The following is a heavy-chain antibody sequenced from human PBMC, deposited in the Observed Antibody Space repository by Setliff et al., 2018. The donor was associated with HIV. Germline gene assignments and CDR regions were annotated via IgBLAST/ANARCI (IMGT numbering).Heavy chain of an antibody. CDR2: IIGTTT. J-gene: IGHJ4*02. Sequence: GGSLRLSCAASGFTFSTYSMNWVRQAPGKGLEWLSYIIGTTTYYADSVKGRFTISRDNAKNSLYLQMNSLRAEDTAVYYCARDVSWRVRTYIDYWGQGALVT. CDR1: GFTFSTYS. CDR3: ARDVSWRVRTYIDY. D-gene: IGHD3-3*01. V-gene: IGHV3-48*01.